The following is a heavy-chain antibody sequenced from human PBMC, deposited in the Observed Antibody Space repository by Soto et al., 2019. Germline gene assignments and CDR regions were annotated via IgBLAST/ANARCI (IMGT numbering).Heavy chain of an antibody. CDR2: IWYDENNK. CDR3: ARVLAVAGPYYYYYGMDV. V-gene: IGHV3-33*01. D-gene: IGHD6-19*01. Sequence: MRLSSAAYAFTFSSYGMQWVRQAPGKGLEWVAVIWYDENNKYYADPMKGRFTISRDNSKNTLYLQMNSLRAEDTAVYYCARVLAVAGPYYYYYGMDVWGQGTTVTVSS. J-gene: IGHJ6*02. CDR1: AFTFSSYG.